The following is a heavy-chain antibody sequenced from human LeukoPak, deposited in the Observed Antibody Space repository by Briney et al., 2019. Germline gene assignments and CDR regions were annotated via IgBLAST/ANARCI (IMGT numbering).Heavy chain of an antibody. V-gene: IGHV3-11*04. CDR2: ISSSGSI. Sequence: GGSLRLSCAASGFTFSDNYMSWIRQAPGKGLEWVSYISSSGSIYYADSVKGRFTISRDNAKNSLYLQVNSLRAEDTAVYYCARDWRDSSGKFPNDAFDIWGQGTMVTVSS. CDR3: ARDWRDSSGKFPNDAFDI. J-gene: IGHJ3*02. CDR1: GFTFSDNY. D-gene: IGHD3-22*01.